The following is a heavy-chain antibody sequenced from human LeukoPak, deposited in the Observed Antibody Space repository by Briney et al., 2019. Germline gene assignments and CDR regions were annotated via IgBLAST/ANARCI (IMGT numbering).Heavy chain of an antibody. CDR1: GGTFSSYA. V-gene: IGHV1-69*05. Sequence: ASVKVSCKASGGTFSSYAISWVRQAPGQGLEWMGRIIPIFGTANYAHKFQGRCTITTDESTSTAYMELSSLRSEDTAVYYCARNSPFEPAAGTDFDYWGQGTLVTVSS. CDR2: IIPIFGTA. CDR3: ARNSPFEPAAGTDFDY. J-gene: IGHJ4*02. D-gene: IGHD6-13*01.